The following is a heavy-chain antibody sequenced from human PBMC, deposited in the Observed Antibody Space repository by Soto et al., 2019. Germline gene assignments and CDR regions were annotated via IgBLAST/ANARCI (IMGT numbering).Heavy chain of an antibody. J-gene: IGHJ6*02. D-gene: IGHD6-19*01. V-gene: IGHV1-3*01. CDR3: ARGIAVAGYYYHYGMAS. CDR2: INPGDGNT. Sequence: ASVKVSCKASGYAFSSYAMHWVRQAPGQRLEWVGRINPGDGNTGYAQNFQDRITITRDTSTSTVYMELSSLRSEDTAVYYCARGIAVAGYYYHYGMASWGQGSSVTDS. CDR1: GYAFSSYA.